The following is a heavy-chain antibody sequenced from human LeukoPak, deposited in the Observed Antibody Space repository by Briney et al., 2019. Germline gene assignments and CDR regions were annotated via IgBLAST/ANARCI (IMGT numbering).Heavy chain of an antibody. V-gene: IGHV4-59*01. Sequence: PSETLSLTCAVSGGSISSYYWNWIRQPPGKGLEWIGYIYYGGSTNYNPSLKSRATISIDTSKNQLSLQLTSVTAADTAVYYCATDVRGLVPYYFDFWGQGTLVTVSS. D-gene: IGHD3-10*02. CDR3: ATDVRGLVPYYFDF. CDR2: IYYGGST. J-gene: IGHJ4*02. CDR1: GGSISSYY.